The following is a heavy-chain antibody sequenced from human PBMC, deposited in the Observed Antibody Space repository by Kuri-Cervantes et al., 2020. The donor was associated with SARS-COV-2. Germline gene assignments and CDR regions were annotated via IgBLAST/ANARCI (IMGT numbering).Heavy chain of an antibody. CDR2: IYYSGST. CDR1: GGSISSYY. Sequence: ESLKISCTVSGGSISSYYWSWIRQPPGKGLEWIGYIYYSGSTNYNPSLKSRVTISVDTSKNQFTLKLSSVTAADTAVYYCARSSLIAAAGADWFDPWGQGTLVTVSS. D-gene: IGHD6-13*01. J-gene: IGHJ5*02. V-gene: IGHV4-59*01. CDR3: ARSSLIAAAGADWFDP.